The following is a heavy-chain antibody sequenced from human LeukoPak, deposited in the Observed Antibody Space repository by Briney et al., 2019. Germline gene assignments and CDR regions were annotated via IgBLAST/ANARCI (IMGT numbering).Heavy chain of an antibody. V-gene: IGHV3-15*07. Sequence: GGSLRLSCAASGFTFSNAWMNWVRQAPGKGLEWVGRIKSKTDDGTTDYAAPVKGRFTISRDNAKNSLYLQMNSLRDEDTAVYFCARDLLDYWGQGTLVTVSS. CDR2: IKSKTDDGTT. CDR3: ARDLLDY. CDR1: GFTFSNAW. J-gene: IGHJ4*02.